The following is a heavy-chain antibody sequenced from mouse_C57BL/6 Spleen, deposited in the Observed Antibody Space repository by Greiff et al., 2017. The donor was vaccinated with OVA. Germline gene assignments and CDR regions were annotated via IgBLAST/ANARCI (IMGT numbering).Heavy chain of an antibody. CDR3: ARGGGYYDYAMDY. D-gene: IGHD2-3*01. Sequence: DVMLVESGGGLVKPGGSLKLSCAASGFTFSSYTMSWVRQTPEKRLEWVATISGGGGNTYYPDSVKGRFTISRDNAKNTLYLQMSSLRSEDTALYYCARGGGYYDYAMDYWGQGTSVTVSS. CDR1: GFTFSSYT. J-gene: IGHJ4*01. CDR2: ISGGGGNT. V-gene: IGHV5-9*01.